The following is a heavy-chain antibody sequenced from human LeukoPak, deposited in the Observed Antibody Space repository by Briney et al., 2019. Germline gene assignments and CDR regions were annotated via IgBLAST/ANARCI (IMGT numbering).Heavy chain of an antibody. CDR3: AKDRGRVDAFGDAFDI. J-gene: IGHJ3*02. CDR2: IRYDGSNK. V-gene: IGHV3-30*02. D-gene: IGHD2-15*01. CDR1: GFTFSSYG. Sequence: PGGSLRLSCAASGFTFSSYGMHWVRQAPGKGLEWVAFIRYDGSNKYYADSVKGRFTISRDNSKNTLYLQMNSLRAEDTAVYHCAKDRGRVDAFGDAFDIWGQGTMVTVSS.